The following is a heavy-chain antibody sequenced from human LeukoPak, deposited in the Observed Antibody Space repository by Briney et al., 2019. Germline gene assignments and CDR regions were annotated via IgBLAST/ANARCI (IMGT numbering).Heavy chain of an antibody. V-gene: IGHV4-59*01. CDR1: GGSISSYY. J-gene: IGHJ4*02. CDR3: ARGRTSAGY. D-gene: IGHD6-19*01. Sequence: PSETLSLTCTVSGGSISSYYWSWIRQPPGKGLEWIGYVYYSGTTNYNPSLSIRVTISVDTSKNQFSLRLSSVTAADTAVYYCARGRTSAGYWGQGTLVTVSS. CDR2: VYYSGTT.